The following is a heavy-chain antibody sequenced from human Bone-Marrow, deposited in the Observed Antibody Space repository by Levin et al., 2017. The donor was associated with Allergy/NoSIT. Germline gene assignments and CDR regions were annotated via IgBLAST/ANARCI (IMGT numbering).Heavy chain of an antibody. CDR1: GFTVSTNY. CDR3: ASFYGSGSYYIEAFDI. CDR2: IYSGGTT. V-gene: IGHV3-53*01. D-gene: IGHD3-10*01. Sequence: GESLKISCAASGFTVSTNYMSWVRQAPGKGLEWVSVIYSGGTTYYADSVKGRFTISRDNSKNTLYLQMNSLRAEDTAVYYCASFYGSGSYYIEAFDIWGQGTMVTVSS. J-gene: IGHJ3*02.